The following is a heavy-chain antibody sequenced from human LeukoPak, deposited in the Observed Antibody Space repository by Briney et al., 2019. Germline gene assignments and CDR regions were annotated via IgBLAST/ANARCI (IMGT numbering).Heavy chain of an antibody. D-gene: IGHD2-2*01. CDR1: GFTFSSYA. CDR2: VSGSGGST. J-gene: IGHJ4*02. Sequence: GGSLRLSCAASGFTFSSYAMSWVRQAPGKGLEWVSAVSGSGGSTYFADSVKGRFTISRGNSKNTLYLQMNSLRAEDTAVYYCAKDLWDCSSTSCYWGSFDNWGQGTLVTVSS. CDR3: AKDLWDCSSTSCYWGSFDN. V-gene: IGHV3-23*01.